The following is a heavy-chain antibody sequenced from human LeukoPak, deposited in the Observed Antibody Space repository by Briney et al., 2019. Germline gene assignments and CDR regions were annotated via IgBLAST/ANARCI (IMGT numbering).Heavy chain of an antibody. J-gene: IGHJ4*02. Sequence: SGGSLRLSCAASGFTFSSYAMSWVRQAPGKGPEWVSAISHTGSDTYYADSVKDRLSISRDNSKNTLYLQMNSLRAEDTALYYCAKRFYGSGSFYGDWGRGTLVTVSS. D-gene: IGHD3-10*01. CDR2: ISHTGSDT. CDR1: GFTFSSYA. V-gene: IGHV3-23*01. CDR3: AKRFYGSGSFYGD.